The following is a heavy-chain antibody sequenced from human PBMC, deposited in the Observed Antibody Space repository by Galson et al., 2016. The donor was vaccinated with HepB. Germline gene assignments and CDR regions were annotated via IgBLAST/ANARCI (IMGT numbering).Heavy chain of an antibody. CDR2: IKEDGSGT. CDR1: GFTFSNYP. CDR3: ARDPYCGGDCNSPRYFDL. J-gene: IGHJ2*01. D-gene: IGHD2-21*02. Sequence: SLRLSCAASGFTFSNYPMNWVRQAPGQGLEWVASIKEDGSGTYYAESVKGRFTISRDNAKNLLYLQMNSLRVEDTAVYYCARDPYCGGDCNSPRYFDLWGRGTLVTVSS. V-gene: IGHV3-7*01.